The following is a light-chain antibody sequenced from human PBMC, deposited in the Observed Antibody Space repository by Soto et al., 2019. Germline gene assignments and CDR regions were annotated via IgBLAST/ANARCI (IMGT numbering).Light chain of an antibody. J-gene: IGLJ3*02. CDR3: QTWGTGIRV. Sequence: QSVLTQSPSASASLGAPVKLTCTLSSGHSNYAIAWHQQQPEKGPRYLMKLNSDGSHSKGDGTPDRFSGSSSGAERYPSISSLQYDDEADYYCQTWGTGIRVFGGGTKLTVL. CDR2: LNSDGSH. CDR1: SGHSNYA. V-gene: IGLV4-69*01.